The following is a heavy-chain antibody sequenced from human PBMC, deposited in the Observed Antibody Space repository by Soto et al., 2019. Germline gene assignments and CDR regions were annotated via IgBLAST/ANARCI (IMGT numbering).Heavy chain of an antibody. Sequence: GGSLRLYCAASGFTFSSYAMHWVRQAPGKWLEWVEVISYDGSNKYYADSVKGRFTISRDNSKNTLYLQMNSLRAEDTAVYYCAKEMLKADCDDCGYFVCWAKGPLVTVSS. J-gene: IGHJ4*02. CDR3: AKEMLKADCDDCGYFVC. D-gene: IGHD4-17*01. CDR1: GFTFSSYA. CDR2: ISYDGSNK. V-gene: IGHV3-30-3*01.